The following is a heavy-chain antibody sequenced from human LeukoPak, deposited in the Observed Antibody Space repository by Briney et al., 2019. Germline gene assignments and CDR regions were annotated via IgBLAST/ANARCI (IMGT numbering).Heavy chain of an antibody. CDR3: AKDRQLARSHFYYYGLDV. Sequence: PGGSLRLSCAGSGFTFSNYGMHWVRQAPGKGLEWVAVISYDGTNVYYADSVKGRIAISRDNSKNTLYLQMSSLRADDTAIYYCAKDRQLARSHFYYYGLDVWGQGTTVTVSS. CDR1: GFTFSNYG. CDR2: ISYDGTNV. V-gene: IGHV3-30*18. J-gene: IGHJ6*02. D-gene: IGHD6-13*01.